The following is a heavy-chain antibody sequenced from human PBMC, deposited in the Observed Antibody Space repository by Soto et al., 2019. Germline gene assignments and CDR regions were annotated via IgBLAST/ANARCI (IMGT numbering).Heavy chain of an antibody. CDR1: GFTFSSYA. D-gene: IGHD3-16*02. CDR3: AKAPGVVFGLRLAELSFEELKDPFDY. V-gene: IGHV3-23*01. CDR2: ISGSGGST. J-gene: IGHJ4*02. Sequence: GGSLRLSCAASGFTFSSYAMSWVRQAPGKGLEWVSAISGSGGSTYYADSVKGRFTISRDNSKNTLYLQMNSLRADDTRGNYCAKAPGVVFGLRLAELSFEELKDPFDYWGQGTLVTVSS.